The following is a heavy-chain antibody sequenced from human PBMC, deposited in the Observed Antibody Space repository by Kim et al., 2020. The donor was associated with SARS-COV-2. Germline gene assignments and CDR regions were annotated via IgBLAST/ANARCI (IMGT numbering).Heavy chain of an antibody. CDR2: INPSGGST. CDR1: GYTFTSYY. D-gene: IGHD3-10*01. Sequence: ASVKVSCKASGYTFTSYYMHWVRQAPGQGLEWMGIINPSGGSTSYAQKFQGRVTMTRDTSTSTVYMELSSLRSEDTAVYYCAGEFTMVRGVTSRDYWGQGTLVTVSS. V-gene: IGHV1-46*01. J-gene: IGHJ4*02. CDR3: AGEFTMVRGVTSRDY.